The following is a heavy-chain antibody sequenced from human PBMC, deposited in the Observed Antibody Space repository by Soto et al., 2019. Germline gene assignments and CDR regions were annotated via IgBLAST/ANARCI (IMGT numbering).Heavy chain of an antibody. CDR1: GFTFSTYS. D-gene: IGHD2-2*01. CDR2: ISSSSSYI. Sequence: GGSLRLSCAASGFTFSTYSMNWVRQAPGKGLEWVSSISSSSSYIYYADSVKGRFTISRDNAKNSLYLQMNSLRAEDTAVYYCARDYLVVPHRVIDYWGQGTLVTVSS. CDR3: ARDYLVVPHRVIDY. V-gene: IGHV3-21*01. J-gene: IGHJ4*02.